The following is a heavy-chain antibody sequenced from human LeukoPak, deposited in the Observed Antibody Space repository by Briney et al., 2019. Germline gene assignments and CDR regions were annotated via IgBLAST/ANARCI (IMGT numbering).Heavy chain of an antibody. Sequence: ASVKVSCKARGYTFTSYYMHWVRQAPGQGLEWMGKINPSGGSTNYAQNFQGRVTMTRDMSTSTVYMELSSLRSEDTAVYYYARGDYYYDSSGSFDAFDNWGQGTMVTVSS. CDR1: GYTFTSYY. CDR3: ARGDYYYDSSGSFDAFDN. CDR2: INPSGGST. D-gene: IGHD3-22*01. J-gene: IGHJ3*02. V-gene: IGHV1-46*01.